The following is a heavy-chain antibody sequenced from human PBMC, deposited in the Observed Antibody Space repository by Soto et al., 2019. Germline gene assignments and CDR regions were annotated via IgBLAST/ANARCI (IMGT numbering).Heavy chain of an antibody. CDR3: SRVITSVQRSLDF. CDR2: IYHSGST. V-gene: IGHV4-30-2*05. CDR1: GGSISRGGYS. D-gene: IGHD1-1*01. Sequence: SETLSLTCAVSGGSISRGGYSWSWIRQPTGKGLEWIAYIYHSGSTYYNPSLKSRVTISVDTSKNQFSLKLSSVTATNTAVYYCSRVITSVQRSLDFWGPAILVTVS. J-gene: IGHJ4*02.